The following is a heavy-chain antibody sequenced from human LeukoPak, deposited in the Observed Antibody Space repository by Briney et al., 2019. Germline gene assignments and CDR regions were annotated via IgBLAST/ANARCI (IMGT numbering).Heavy chain of an antibody. CDR2: INHSGST. D-gene: IGHD3-22*01. J-gene: IGHJ4*02. CDR3: ARVGNDSSGYYYLDY. V-gene: IGHV4-34*01. Sequence: PSETLSLTCAVYGGSFSGYYWSWIRQPPGKGPEWIGEINHSGSTNYNPSLKSRVTISVDTSKNQFSLKLSSVTAADTAVYYCARVGNDSSGYYYLDYWGQGTLVTVSS. CDR1: GGSFSGYY.